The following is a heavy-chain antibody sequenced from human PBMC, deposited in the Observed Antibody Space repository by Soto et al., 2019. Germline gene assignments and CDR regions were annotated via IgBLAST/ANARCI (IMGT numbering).Heavy chain of an antibody. CDR1: GGSISSGGYS. J-gene: IGHJ4*02. Sequence: SETLSLTCAVSGGSISSGGYSWSWIRQPPGKGLEWIGYMYHSGSTYYNPSLKSRVTISIDRSKNQFSLKLSSVTAADAGVYYCDRVPDYWGQGILVTVSS. CDR2: MYHSGST. V-gene: IGHV4-30-2*01. CDR3: DRVPDY.